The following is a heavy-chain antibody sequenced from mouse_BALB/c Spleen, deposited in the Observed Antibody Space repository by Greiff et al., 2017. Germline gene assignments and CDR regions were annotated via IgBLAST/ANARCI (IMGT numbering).Heavy chain of an antibody. D-gene: IGHD2-14*01. CDR1: GYTFTSYY. Sequence: QVQLKESGPELVKPGASVRISCKASGYTFTSYYIHWVKQRPGQGLEWIGWIYPGNVNTKYNEKFKGKATLTADKSSSTAYMQLSSLTSEDSAVYFCAREGDYRYDGAMDYWGQGTSVTVSS. J-gene: IGHJ4*01. V-gene: IGHV1S56*01. CDR2: IYPGNVNT. CDR3: AREGDYRYDGAMDY.